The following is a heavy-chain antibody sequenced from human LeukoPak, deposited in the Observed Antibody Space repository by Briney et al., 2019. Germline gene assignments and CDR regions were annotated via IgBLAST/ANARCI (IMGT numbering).Heavy chain of an antibody. CDR2: LYHSGST. V-gene: IGHV4-39*01. J-gene: IGHJ4*02. Sequence: SETLSLTCTVSGXSISTPGYYWGWIRQPPGKGLDWIGSLYHSGSTYYKPSLKSRATISVDKSKNQCSLKLRSVTAADTAVYYCARHALATVTDPSFDYWGQGTLVTVSS. CDR1: GXSISTPGYY. D-gene: IGHD2-21*02. CDR3: ARHALATVTDPSFDY.